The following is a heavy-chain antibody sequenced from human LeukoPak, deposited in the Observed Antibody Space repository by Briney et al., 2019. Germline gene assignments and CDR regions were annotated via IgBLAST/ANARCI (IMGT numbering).Heavy chain of an antibody. CDR3: ARHGRPPSYYYGSGSSNWFDP. CDR1: GGSISSSSYY. CDR2: IYYSGST. J-gene: IGHJ5*02. Sequence: PSETLSLTCTVSGGSISSSSYYWGWIRQPPGKGLEWIGSIYYSGSTYYSPSLKSRVTISVDTSKNQFSLKLSSVTAADTAVYYCARHGRPPSYYYGSGSSNWFDPWGQGTLVTVSS. D-gene: IGHD3-10*01. V-gene: IGHV4-39*01.